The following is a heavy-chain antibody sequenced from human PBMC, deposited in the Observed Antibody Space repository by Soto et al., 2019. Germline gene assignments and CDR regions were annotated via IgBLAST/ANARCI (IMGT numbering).Heavy chain of an antibody. V-gene: IGHV3-23*01. D-gene: IGHD2-15*01. CDR2: ISGTGVT. J-gene: IGHJ4*02. CDR3: AKDRRGAYFRVGICYSPDY. Sequence: EVQLWESGGGLVQPGGSLRLSCAVSGFTFSSHVMSWVRQAPGKGLEWVSAISGTGVTYYADSGKGRFTISRDNSKNALYLQLNTLGDDDTAVYYCAKDRRGAYFRVGICYSPDYWGRGTLVIVSS. CDR1: GFTFSSHV.